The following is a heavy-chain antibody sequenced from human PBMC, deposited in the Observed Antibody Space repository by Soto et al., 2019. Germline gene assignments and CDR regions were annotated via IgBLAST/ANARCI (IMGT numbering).Heavy chain of an antibody. J-gene: IGHJ5*02. D-gene: IGHD2-2*01. CDR1: GYTLTELS. V-gene: IGHV1-24*01. CDR3: AMGVYCSSTSCGNRGLGWFDP. CDR2: FDPEDGET. Sequence: QVQLVQSGAEVKKPGASVKVSCKVSGYTLTELSMHWVRQAPGKGLEWMGGFDPEDGETIYAQKFQGRGTMTEDTSTDAAYMELSSLRPEDTAVYYCAMGVYCSSTSCGNRGLGWFDPWGQGTLVTVSS.